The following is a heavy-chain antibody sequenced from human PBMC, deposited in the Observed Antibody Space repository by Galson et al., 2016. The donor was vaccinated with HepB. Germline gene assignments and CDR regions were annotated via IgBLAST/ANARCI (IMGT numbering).Heavy chain of an antibody. Sequence: SVKVSCKASGGTFSNYAISWVRQAPGQGLEWMGGIIPIFGTANYAQKFQGSVTITADESTSTAYMELSSLRSEDTAVYYCARGGRTVTAYWYFDLWGRGTLVTVSS. CDR2: IIPIFGTA. CDR3: ARGGRTVTAYWYFDL. D-gene: IGHD4-11*01. V-gene: IGHV1-69*13. J-gene: IGHJ2*01. CDR1: GGTFSNYA.